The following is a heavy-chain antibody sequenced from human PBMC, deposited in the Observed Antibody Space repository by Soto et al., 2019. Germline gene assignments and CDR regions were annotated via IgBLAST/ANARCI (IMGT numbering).Heavy chain of an antibody. Sequence: SQTLCLTCTVSGGSIINGGYCRSWIRQHPGKGLEWIGYIYYSGSTYYNPSLKSRVTISVDTSKNQFSLKLSSVTAADTAVYYCARGHYSSGSAFDIWGQGTIVTV. D-gene: IGHD3-22*01. CDR2: IYYSGST. CDR1: GGSIINGGYC. CDR3: ARGHYSSGSAFDI. V-gene: IGHV4-31*03. J-gene: IGHJ3*02.